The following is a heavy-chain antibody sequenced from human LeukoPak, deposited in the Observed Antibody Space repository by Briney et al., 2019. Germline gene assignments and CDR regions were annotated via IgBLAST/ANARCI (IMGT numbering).Heavy chain of an antibody. CDR2: IYYSGST. D-gene: IGHD1-26*01. CDR1: GGSISSYY. Sequence: SETLSLTCTVSGGSISSYYWSWIRQPPGKGLEWIGYIYYSGSTNYNPSLKSRVTISVDTSKNQFSLKLSSVTAADTAVYYCARGEADSDAFDIWGQGTMVTVSS. J-gene: IGHJ3*02. V-gene: IGHV4-59*01. CDR3: ARGEADSDAFDI.